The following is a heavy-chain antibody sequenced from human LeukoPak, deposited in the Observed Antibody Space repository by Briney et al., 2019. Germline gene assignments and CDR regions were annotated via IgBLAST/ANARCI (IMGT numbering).Heavy chain of an antibody. CDR3: ANRPRTLSRSGYDR. CDR2: IYYSGST. D-gene: IGHD5-12*01. CDR1: GGSISSSSYY. V-gene: IGHV4-39*07. Sequence: KPSETLSLTCTVSGGSISSSSYYWGWIRQPPGKGLEWIGSIYYSGSTHYNPSLKSRVTISVATSKNQFSLRLSSVTAADTAVYYCANRPRTLSRSGYDRWGQGTRVTVSS. J-gene: IGHJ5*02.